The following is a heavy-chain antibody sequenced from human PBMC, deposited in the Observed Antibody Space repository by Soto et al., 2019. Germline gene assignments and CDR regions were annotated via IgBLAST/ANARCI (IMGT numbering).Heavy chain of an antibody. V-gene: IGHV3-30-3*01. D-gene: IGHD3-22*01. CDR3: ARDRYDRSDSLLLLDY. Sequence: LRLSCAASGFTFSSYAMHWVRQAPGKGLEWVAVISYDGSNKYYADSVKGRFTISRDNSKNTLYLQMNSLRAEDTAVYYCARDRYDRSDSLLLLDYWGQGTLVTVSS. CDR2: ISYDGSNK. J-gene: IGHJ4*02. CDR1: GFTFSSYA.